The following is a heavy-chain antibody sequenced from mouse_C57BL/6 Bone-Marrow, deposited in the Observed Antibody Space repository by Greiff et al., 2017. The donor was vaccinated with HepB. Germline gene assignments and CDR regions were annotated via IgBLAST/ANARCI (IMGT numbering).Heavy chain of an antibody. Sequence: QVQLQQPGAELVKPGASVKLSCKASGYTFTSYWMQWVKQRPGQGLEWIGEIDPSDSYTNYNQKFKGKATLTVDTSSSTAYMQLSSLTSEDSAVYYCARGETYYGNLWYFDYWGQGTTLTVSS. J-gene: IGHJ2*01. D-gene: IGHD2-10*01. CDR3: ARGETYYGNLWYFDY. CDR1: GYTFTSYW. V-gene: IGHV1-50*01. CDR2: IDPSDSYT.